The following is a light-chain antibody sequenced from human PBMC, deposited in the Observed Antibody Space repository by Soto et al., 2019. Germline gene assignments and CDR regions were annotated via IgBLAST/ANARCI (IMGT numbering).Light chain of an antibody. Sequence: QAVVTQPPSVSGAPGQRVTISCTGSSSNSGAGYDVHWYQQLPGTAPKLLIYGNSNRPSGVPDRFSGSKSGTSASLAITGLQAEDEADYYCQSYDSSLSGLWVFGGGTKLTVL. V-gene: IGLV1-40*01. CDR2: GNS. J-gene: IGLJ3*02. CDR1: SSNSGAGYD. CDR3: QSYDSSLSGLWV.